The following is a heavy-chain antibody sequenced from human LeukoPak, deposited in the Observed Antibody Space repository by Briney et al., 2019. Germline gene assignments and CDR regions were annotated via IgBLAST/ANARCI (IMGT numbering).Heavy chain of an antibody. D-gene: IGHD5-24*01. Sequence: PGGSLRLSCSTSGFTFSAYWMSWVRQAPGKGLEWVANIKVDGTEKSYVDSVKGRFTISRDSAKNSLYLQMNSLRAEDTALYYCATGGRNHGSWGQGTLVTVSS. CDR3: ATGGRNHGS. CDR1: GFTFSAYW. V-gene: IGHV3-7*01. CDR2: IKVDGTEK. J-gene: IGHJ5*02.